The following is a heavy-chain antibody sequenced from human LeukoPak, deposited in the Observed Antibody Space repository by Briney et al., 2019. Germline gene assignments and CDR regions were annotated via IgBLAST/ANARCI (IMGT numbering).Heavy chain of an antibody. CDR2: ISACNGNT. J-gene: IGHJ3*02. CDR3: ARDRSWKGGDAFDI. Sequence: ASVKGSCKASGYTFTSYGISWVREAPGQGLEWMGWISACNGNTNYAQKLQGRVTMTTDTSTSTAYMELRSLRSDDTAVYYCARDRSWKGGDAFDIWGQGTMVTVSS. D-gene: IGHD2-15*01. CDR1: GYTFTSYG. V-gene: IGHV1-18*01.